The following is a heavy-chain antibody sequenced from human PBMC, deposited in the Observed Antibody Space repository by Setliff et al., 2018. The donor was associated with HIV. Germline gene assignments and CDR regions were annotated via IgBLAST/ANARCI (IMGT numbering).Heavy chain of an antibody. Sequence: PSETLSLTCAVSGDSIGTYSWHWLRQPPGKGLEWIGDIYYSGMTNYNPSLQSRVTISVDTSKNQFSLKLSSVTAADTAVYYGARPPYDYVGGSYRDFDYWGQGTLVTVAS. CDR3: ARPPYDYVGGSYRDFDY. J-gene: IGHJ4*02. V-gene: IGHV4-59*08. D-gene: IGHD3-16*02. CDR2: IYYSGMT. CDR1: GDSIGTYS.